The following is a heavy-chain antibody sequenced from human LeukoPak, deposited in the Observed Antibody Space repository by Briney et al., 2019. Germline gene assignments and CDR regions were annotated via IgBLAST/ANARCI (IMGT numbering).Heavy chain of an antibody. V-gene: IGHV4-34*01. D-gene: IGHD2-2*01. CDR2: VNHSGST. CDR3: ARDKPYASGWMDV. Sequence: SETLSLTCAVYGGSFSGYYWSWIRQPPGKGLEWIGEVNHSGSTNYNPSLKSRVTISVDTSKNQFSLKLSSVTAADTAVYYCARDKPYASGWMDVWGQGTTVTVSS. CDR1: GGSFSGYY. J-gene: IGHJ6*02.